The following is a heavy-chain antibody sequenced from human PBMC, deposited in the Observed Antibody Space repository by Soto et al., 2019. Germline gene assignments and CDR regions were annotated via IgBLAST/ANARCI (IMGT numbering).Heavy chain of an antibody. J-gene: IGHJ4*02. CDR2: IYYSGST. CDR3: ARVSYLYYYDSSGLSFDY. Sequence: SETLSLTCTVSGGSLSSYYWSWIRQPPGEGLEWVGYIYYSGSTNYNPSLKSRVTISVDTSKNQFSLKLSSVTAADTAVYYCARVSYLYYYDSSGLSFDYWGQGTLVKVSS. CDR1: GGSLSSYY. D-gene: IGHD3-22*01. V-gene: IGHV4-59*01.